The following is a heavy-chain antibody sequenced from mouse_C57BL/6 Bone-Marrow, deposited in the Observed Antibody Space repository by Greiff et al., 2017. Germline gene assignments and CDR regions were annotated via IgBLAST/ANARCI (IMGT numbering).Heavy chain of an antibody. CDR1: GYTFTDYY. D-gene: IGHD2-5*01. CDR2: IFPGSGST. J-gene: IGHJ2*01. V-gene: IGHV1-75*01. Sequence: QVQLQQSGPELVKPGASVKISCKASGYTFTDYYINWVKQRPGQGLEWIGWIFPGSGSTYYNEKFKGKATLTVDKSSSTAYMLLSSLTSEDSAVYFCARGATIVTTGVRWYFDYWGQGTTLTVSS. CDR3: ARGATIVTTGVRWYFDY.